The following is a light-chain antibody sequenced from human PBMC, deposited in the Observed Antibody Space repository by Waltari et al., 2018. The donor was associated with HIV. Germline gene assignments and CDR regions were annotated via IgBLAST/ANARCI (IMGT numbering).Light chain of an antibody. CDR2: DAS. V-gene: IGKV3-11*01. CDR3: QHRTTWPPT. J-gene: IGKJ4*01. CDR1: PSVQES. Sequence: EIVFTQSPATLSVSPGETATLSCRASPSVQESLAWHQRRPGQVPRPVVYDASKRAAGVPDRFSGSGFGTDFTLTISGLEPEDVAFYYCQHRTTWPPTFGGGTRVEIE.